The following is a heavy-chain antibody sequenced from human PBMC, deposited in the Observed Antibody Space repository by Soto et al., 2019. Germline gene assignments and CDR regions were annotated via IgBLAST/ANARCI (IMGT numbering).Heavy chain of an antibody. J-gene: IGHJ6*03. V-gene: IGHV1-18*01. CDR3: ARGVPDSNAYYCYVDV. D-gene: IGHD5-18*01. Sequence: QVQLLQSGGEVRKPGASVKVSCKASGYTFSKYGISWVRQARGQGLEWMAWIDPSNGNTNYAQKFQGRVTLTTATSTTTAYMDLRSVKSDDTAVYYCARGVPDSNAYYCYVDVWGEGTTVTVSS. CDR2: IDPSNGNT. CDR1: GYTFSKYG.